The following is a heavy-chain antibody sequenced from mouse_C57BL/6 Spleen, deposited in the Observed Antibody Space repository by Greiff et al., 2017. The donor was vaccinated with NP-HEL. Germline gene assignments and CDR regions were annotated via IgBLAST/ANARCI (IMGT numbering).Heavy chain of an antibody. J-gene: IGHJ1*03. D-gene: IGHD3-1*01. CDR2: INPNNGGT. V-gene: IGHV1-18*01. CDR3: ARSEAPHWYFDV. CDR1: GYTFTDYN. Sequence: VQLQQSGPELVKPGASVKIPCKASGYTFTDYNMDWVKQSHGKSLEWIGDINPNNGGTIYNQKFKGKATLTVDKSSSTAYMELRSLTSEDTAVYYCARSEAPHWYFDVWGTGTTVTVSS.